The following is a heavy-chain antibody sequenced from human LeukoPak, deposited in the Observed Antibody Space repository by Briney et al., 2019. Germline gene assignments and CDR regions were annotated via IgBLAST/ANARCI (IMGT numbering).Heavy chain of an antibody. J-gene: IGHJ4*02. CDR1: GFTFSTYW. V-gene: IGHV3-30*02. CDR2: IRYDGSNK. D-gene: IGHD6-19*01. CDR3: AKVRLVNRYYFDY. Sequence: PGGSLRLSCAASGFTFSTYWMTWVRQAPGKGLECVAFIRYDGSNKYYADSVKGRFTISRDNSKNTLYLQMNSLRAEDTAVYYCAKVRLVNRYYFDYWGQGTLVTVSS.